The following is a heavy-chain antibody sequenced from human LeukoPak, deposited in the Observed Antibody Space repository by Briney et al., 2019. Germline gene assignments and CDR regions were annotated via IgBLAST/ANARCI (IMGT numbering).Heavy chain of an antibody. CDR2: IKPDGSEK. V-gene: IGHV3-7*04. CDR3: ARDLGYFQH. CDR1: GFTFNNYW. Sequence: PGGSLRLSCAASGFTFNNYWMSWVRQAPGKGLEWVANIKPDGSEKYYMDSVKGRFTISRDNAKNSLSLQMNSLRAEDTAAYYCARDLGYFQHWGQGTLVTVSS. J-gene: IGHJ1*01.